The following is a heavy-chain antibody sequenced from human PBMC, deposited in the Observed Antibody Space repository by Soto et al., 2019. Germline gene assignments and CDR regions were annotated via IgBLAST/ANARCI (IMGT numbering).Heavy chain of an antibody. CDR2: IKPDGSQK. V-gene: IGHV3-7*05. CDR3: AREAY. J-gene: IGHJ4*02. Sequence: EVQLVEFGGGLVQPGGSLRLSCAASGFTSSNYWMSWVRQAPGKGLEWVASIKPDGSQKYYADAVTGRFTISRDNAKNSLYLEMNSLRAEDTAVYYCAREAYWGPGTLVTVSS. CDR1: GFTSSNYW.